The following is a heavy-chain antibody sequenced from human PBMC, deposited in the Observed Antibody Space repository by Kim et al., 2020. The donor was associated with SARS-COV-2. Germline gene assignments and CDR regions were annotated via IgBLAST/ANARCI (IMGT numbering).Heavy chain of an antibody. CDR2: ISGSGGST. V-gene: IGHV3-23*01. D-gene: IGHD3-22*01. CDR3: AKDAPMIVVVISRPDAFDI. Sequence: GGSLRLSCAASGFTFSSYAMSWVRQAPGKGLEWVSAISGSGGSTYYADSVKGRFTISRDNSKNTLYLQMNSLRAEDTAVYYCAKDAPMIVVVISRPDAFDIWGQGTMVTVSS. J-gene: IGHJ3*02. CDR1: GFTFSSYA.